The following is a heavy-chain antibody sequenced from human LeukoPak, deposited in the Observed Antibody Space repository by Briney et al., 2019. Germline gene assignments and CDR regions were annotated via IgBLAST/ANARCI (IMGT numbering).Heavy chain of an antibody. J-gene: IGHJ5*02. D-gene: IGHD3-3*01. V-gene: IGHV4-34*01. CDR3: ARGRSYYDFWSGSGHNWFDP. Sequence: SETLSLTCAVSGGSFSGYYWSWIRQPPGKGLEWIGEINHSGSTNYNPSLKSRVTISVDTSKNQFSLKLSSVTAADTAVYYCARGRSYYDFWSGSGHNWFDPWGQGTLVTVSS. CDR1: GGSFSGYY. CDR2: INHSGST.